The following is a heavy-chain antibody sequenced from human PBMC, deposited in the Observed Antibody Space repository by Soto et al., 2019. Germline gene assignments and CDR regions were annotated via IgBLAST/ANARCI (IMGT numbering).Heavy chain of an antibody. D-gene: IGHD1-26*01. CDR3: ARSSEIYSHFDY. J-gene: IGHJ4*02. CDR2: IYPADSDT. Sequence: GESLKISCKASGYSFSNFWIGWVRQMPGKGLEWMGNIYPADSDTRYSPSFQGQVTISADKSISTAYLQWSSLKASDTAMYYCARSSEIYSHFDYWGQGSPVTVSS. CDR1: GYSFSNFW. V-gene: IGHV5-51*01.